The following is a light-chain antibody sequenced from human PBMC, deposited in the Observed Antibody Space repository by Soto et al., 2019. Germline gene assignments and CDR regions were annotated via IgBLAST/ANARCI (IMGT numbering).Light chain of an antibody. CDR3: QQYGSPPIT. J-gene: IGKJ5*01. CDR2: GTS. Sequence: EIVLTQSPGTLSLSPGERATLSCRASQSVSSTYLAWYQQQPGQAPRLLMSGTSNRATGTPDRFSGSGSGTDFTLTTSRLEPEDFAVYYCQQYGSPPITFGQGTRLEIK. V-gene: IGKV3-20*01. CDR1: QSVSSTY.